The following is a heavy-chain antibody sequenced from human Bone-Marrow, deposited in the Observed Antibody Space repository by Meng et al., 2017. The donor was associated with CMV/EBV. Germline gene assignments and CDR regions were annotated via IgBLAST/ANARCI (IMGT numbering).Heavy chain of an antibody. V-gene: IGHV4-59*01. CDR1: GGSISSYC. J-gene: IGHJ4*02. CDR2: IYYSGST. Sequence: SETLSLTCTVSGGSISSYCWSWIRQPPGKGLEWIGYIYYSGSTNYNPSLKSRVTISVDTSKNQFSLKLSSVTAADTAVYYCARAQMATITAFDYWGQGTLVTVSS. CDR3: ARAQMATITAFDY. D-gene: IGHD5-24*01.